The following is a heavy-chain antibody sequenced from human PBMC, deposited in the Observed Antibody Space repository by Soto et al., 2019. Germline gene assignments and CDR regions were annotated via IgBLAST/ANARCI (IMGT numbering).Heavy chain of an antibody. J-gene: IGHJ4*02. V-gene: IGHV1-24*01. CDR2: FDPEDGET. D-gene: IGHD2-15*01. CDR3: ATGQNIVVVVAAPIFDY. Sequence: ASVKVSFKVSGYTLTELSMHWVRQAPGKGLEWMGGFDPEDGETIYAQKFQGRVTMTEDTSTGTAYMELSSLRSEDTAVYYCATGQNIVVVVAAPIFDYWGQGTLVTVSS. CDR1: GYTLTELS.